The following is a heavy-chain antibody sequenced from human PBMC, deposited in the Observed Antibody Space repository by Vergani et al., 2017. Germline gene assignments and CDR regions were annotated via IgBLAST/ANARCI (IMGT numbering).Heavy chain of an antibody. D-gene: IGHD5-24*01. CDR3: ARGRATPLGWFDP. V-gene: IGHV4-31*03. Sequence: QVQLQASGPGLVKPSQTLSLTCTVSGGSISSGGYYWSWIRQHPGKGLEWIGYIYYSGSNYYNPSLKSRVTISVDTSKNQFSLKLSPVTAADTAVYYCARGRATPLGWFDPWGQGTLVAVSS. CDR2: IYYSGSN. J-gene: IGHJ5*02. CDR1: GGSISSGGYY.